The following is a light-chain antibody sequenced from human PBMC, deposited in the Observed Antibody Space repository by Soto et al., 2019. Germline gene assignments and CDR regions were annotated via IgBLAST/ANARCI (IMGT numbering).Light chain of an antibody. CDR3: QQTDTTPIT. J-gene: IGKJ5*01. CDR1: QSISSY. V-gene: IGKV1-39*01. CDR2: AAS. Sequence: VGDRVTITCRASQSISSYLNWYQQKPGKAPKLLIYAASSLQSGVPSRFSGSGSGTDFTLTISSLQPEDFATYFCQQTDTTPITFGQGTRLEIK.